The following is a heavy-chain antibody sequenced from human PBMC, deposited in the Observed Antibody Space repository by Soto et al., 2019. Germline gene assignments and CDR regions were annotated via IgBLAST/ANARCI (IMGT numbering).Heavy chain of an antibody. V-gene: IGHV1-69*01. CDR2: IIPIFGTA. CDR1: GGTFSSYA. D-gene: IGHD3-22*01. Sequence: QVQLVQSGAEVKKPGSSVKVSCKASGGTFSSYAISWVRQAPGQGLEWMGGIIPIFGTANYAQKFQGRVTITADESTCTAYMELSSLRSEDTAVYYCASDTLDYYESSCYNLVGAFDIWGQGTMVTVSS. CDR3: ASDTLDYYESSCYNLVGAFDI. J-gene: IGHJ3*02.